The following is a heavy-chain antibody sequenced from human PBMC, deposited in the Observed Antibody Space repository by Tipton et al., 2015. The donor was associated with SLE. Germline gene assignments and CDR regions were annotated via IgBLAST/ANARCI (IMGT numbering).Heavy chain of an antibody. V-gene: IGHV4-38-2*01. Sequence: GLVKPSETMSLICAVSGYSITSGYHWGWIRQPPGKGLEWIGNIYQSGNTYYNPSLKSRVTISLDTSKNTFSLKLRSVTAADTAVYYCARHPVEMATIGTFDHWGQGTLVTVSS. J-gene: IGHJ4*02. CDR1: GYSITSGYH. D-gene: IGHD5-24*01. CDR3: ARHPVEMATIGTFDH. CDR2: IYQSGNT.